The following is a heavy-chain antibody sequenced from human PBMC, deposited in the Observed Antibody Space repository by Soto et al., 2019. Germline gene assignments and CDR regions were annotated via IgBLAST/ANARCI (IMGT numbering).Heavy chain of an antibody. J-gene: IGHJ3*02. CDR2: FDPEDGET. CDR3: ATCGGDCYGAFDI. Sequence: GDSVKVSCKVSGYTLTELSMPWVRQAPGKGLEWMGGFDPEDGETIYAQKFQGRVTMTEDTSTDTAYMELSSLRSGDTAVYYCATCGGDCYGAFDIWGQGTMVTVSS. V-gene: IGHV1-24*01. D-gene: IGHD2-21*02. CDR1: GYTLTELS.